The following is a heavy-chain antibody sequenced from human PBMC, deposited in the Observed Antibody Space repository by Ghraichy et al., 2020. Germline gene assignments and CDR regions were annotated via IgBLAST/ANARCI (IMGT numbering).Heavy chain of an antibody. CDR2: ISAYNGNT. D-gene: IGHD3-16*02. Sequence: ASVKVSCKASGYTFTSYGISWVRQAPGQGLEWMGWISAYNGNTNYAQKLQGRVTMTTDTSTNTAYMELRSLRSDDTAVYYCARDLSYDYVWGSYRPYYFDYWGQGTLVTVSS. CDR3: ARDLSYDYVWGSYRPYYFDY. J-gene: IGHJ4*02. CDR1: GYTFTSYG. V-gene: IGHV1-18*01.